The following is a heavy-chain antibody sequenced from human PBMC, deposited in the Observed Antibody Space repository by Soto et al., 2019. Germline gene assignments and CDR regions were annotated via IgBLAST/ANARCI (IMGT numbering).Heavy chain of an antibody. CDR1: GGFVSSGSYY. Sequence: QVQLQQWGAGLLKPSETLSLTFAVYGGFVSSGSYYWSWIRQPPGKGLVWIGEMSHSGATHFNRSLKSRVTISVDTAKNQFSLKMSSVTAADTALYYCARVERGTATTGVDAFDIWGPGKMVTVSS. CDR2: MSHSGAT. D-gene: IGHD1-1*01. CDR3: ARVERGTATTGVDAFDI. J-gene: IGHJ3*02. V-gene: IGHV4-34*01.